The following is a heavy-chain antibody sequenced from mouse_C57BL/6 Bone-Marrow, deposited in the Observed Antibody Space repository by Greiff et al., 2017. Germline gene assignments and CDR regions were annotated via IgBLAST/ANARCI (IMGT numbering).Heavy chain of an antibody. CDR2: FHPYNDDT. J-gene: IGHJ4*01. CDR1: GYTFTTYP. Sequence: QVQLQQSGAELVKPGASVKMSCKASGYTFTTYPIEWMKQNHGKSLEWIGNFHPYNDDTKYNEKFKGKATLTVEKSSSTVYLELSRLTSDDSAFYYCAWGCYDGYPNYAMDYWGQGTSVTVSS. CDR3: AWGCYDGYPNYAMDY. D-gene: IGHD2-3*01. V-gene: IGHV1-47*01.